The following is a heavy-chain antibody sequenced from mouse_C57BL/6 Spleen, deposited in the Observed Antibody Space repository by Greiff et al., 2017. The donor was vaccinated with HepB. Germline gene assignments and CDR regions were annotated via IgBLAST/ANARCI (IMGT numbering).Heavy chain of an antibody. CDR3: ARRYYDYDVYWYFDV. V-gene: IGHV1-81*01. CDR2: IYPRSGNT. J-gene: IGHJ1*03. Sequence: QVQLQQSGAELARPGASVKLSCKASGYTFTSYGISWVKQRTGQGLEWIGEIYPRSGNTYYNEKFKGKATLTADKSSSTAYMELRSLTSEDSAVYFCARRYYDYDVYWYFDVWGTGTTVTVSS. CDR1: GYTFTSYG. D-gene: IGHD2-4*01.